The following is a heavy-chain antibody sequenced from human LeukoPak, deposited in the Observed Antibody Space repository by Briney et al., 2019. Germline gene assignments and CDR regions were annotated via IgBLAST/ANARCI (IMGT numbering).Heavy chain of an antibody. CDR1: GGTFSSYA. CDR2: IIPIFGTA. V-gene: IGHV1-69*05. CDR3: ASYDSSGYYKLGPSDY. Sequence: ASVKVSCKASGGTFSSYAISWVRQAPGQGLEWMGRIIPIFGTANYAQKFQGRVTITTDESTSTAYMELSSLRSEDTAVYYCASYDSSGYYKLGPSDYWGQGTLVTVSS. D-gene: IGHD3-22*01. J-gene: IGHJ4*02.